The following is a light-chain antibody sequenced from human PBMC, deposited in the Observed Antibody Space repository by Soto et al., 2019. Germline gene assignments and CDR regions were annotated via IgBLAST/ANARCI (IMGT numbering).Light chain of an antibody. V-gene: IGKV3-11*01. Sequence: EIVLTQSPVTLSLSPGERATLSCRASQNVSNYLAWYQQKPGQAPRLLIYDTSNRATGIPPRFSGSGSGTDFTLTISSLESEDFAVYYCQQRANWPPITFGQGTRLEIK. CDR2: DTS. CDR1: QNVSNY. J-gene: IGKJ5*01. CDR3: QQRANWPPIT.